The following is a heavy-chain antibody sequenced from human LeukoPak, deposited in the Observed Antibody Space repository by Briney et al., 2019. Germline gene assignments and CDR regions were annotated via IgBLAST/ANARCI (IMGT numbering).Heavy chain of an antibody. D-gene: IGHD2/OR15-2a*01. CDR3: ARDLDFYATDY. J-gene: IGHJ4*02. Sequence: GGSLRLSCAASGFSLSRYWMSWVRQAPGKGLEGVANIGKDGTGNHYVDSVKGRFTISRDNAKSSLYLEMNSLRADDTAVYYCARDLDFYATDYWGQGTLVTVSS. V-gene: IGHV3-7*01. CDR1: GFSLSRYW. CDR2: IGKDGTGN.